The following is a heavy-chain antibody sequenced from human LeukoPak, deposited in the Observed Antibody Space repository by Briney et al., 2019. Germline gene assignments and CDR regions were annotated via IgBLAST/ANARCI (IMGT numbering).Heavy chain of an antibody. Sequence: GGSLRLPCAGSGFTFSNNWMSWVRQAPGKGLEWVANIKQDGSNKNYVDSVKGQFTISRDNAKNSLYLQMNSLRAEDTAVYYCARDSLQKLGFDYWGRGTLVTVSS. J-gene: IGHJ4*02. V-gene: IGHV3-7*01. CDR3: ARDSLQKLGFDY. CDR2: IKQDGSNK. CDR1: GFTFSNNW. D-gene: IGHD3-16*01.